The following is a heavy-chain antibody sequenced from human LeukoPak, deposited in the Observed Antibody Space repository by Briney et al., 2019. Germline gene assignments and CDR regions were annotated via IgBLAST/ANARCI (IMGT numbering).Heavy chain of an antibody. V-gene: IGHV3-21*01. J-gene: IGHJ6*03. CDR3: AREGGDWNDVDYYYYMDV. CDR2: ISSSSSYI. Sequence: HGGSLRLSCAASGFTFSSYSMNWVRQAPGKGLEWVSSISSSSSYIYYADSVKGRFTISRDNAKNSLYLQMNSLRAEDTAVYYCAREGGDWNDVDYYYYMDVWGKGTTVTISS. D-gene: IGHD1-1*01. CDR1: GFTFSSYS.